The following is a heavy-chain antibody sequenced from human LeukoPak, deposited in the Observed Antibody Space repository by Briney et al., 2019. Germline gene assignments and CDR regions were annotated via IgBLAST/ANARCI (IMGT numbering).Heavy chain of an antibody. J-gene: IGHJ5*02. CDR1: GGSISSSSYY. V-gene: IGHV4-39*07. CDR2: IYYSGST. Sequence: SETLSLTCTVSGGSISSSSYYWGWIRQPPGKGLEWIGSIYYSGSTYYNPSLKSRVTISVDTSKNQFSLKLSSVTAADTAVHYCVRAIAAYSNRFDPWGQGTLVTVSS. D-gene: IGHD4-11*01. CDR3: VRAIAAYSNRFDP.